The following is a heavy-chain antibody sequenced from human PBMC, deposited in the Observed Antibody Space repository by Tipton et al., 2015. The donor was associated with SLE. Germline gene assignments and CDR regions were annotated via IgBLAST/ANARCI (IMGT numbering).Heavy chain of an antibody. V-gene: IGHV4-59*08. J-gene: IGHJ6*02. CDR2: IYYTGDT. CDR1: ADSIRRSY. D-gene: IGHD1-26*01. CDR3: ARLSGSEPAV. Sequence: TLSLTCSVSADSIRRSYWSWIRPPPGKGLEWIGYIYYTGDTNYNPSLTSRVTISADTSKNQIPLMLSSVTAADTAVYYCARLSGSEPAVWGQGTTVTVSS.